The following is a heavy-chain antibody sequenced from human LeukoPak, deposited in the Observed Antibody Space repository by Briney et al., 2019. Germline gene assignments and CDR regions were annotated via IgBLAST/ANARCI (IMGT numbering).Heavy chain of an antibody. CDR2: LNPNSGNT. V-gene: IGHV1-8*01. J-gene: IGHJ6*02. CDR3: ARELATIFGVVTAPIYYYYGMDV. D-gene: IGHD3-3*01. CDR1: GYTYTSYD. Sequence: GVSVNVSCKASGYTYTSYDNNWVRQATGRGREGRGGLNPNSGNTVYAQNLQGRDTMTRNTSISTAYMELSSLRSEDTAVYYCARELATIFGVVTAPIYYYYGMDVWGQGTTVTVSS.